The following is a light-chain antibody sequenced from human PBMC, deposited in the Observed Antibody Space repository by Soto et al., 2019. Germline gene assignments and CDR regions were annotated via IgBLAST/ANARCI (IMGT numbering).Light chain of an antibody. Sequence: QAVVTQPPSVSGAPGQRVTISCTGRSSNIGAGYEVHWYQHLPGKAPKLLIYGNTNRPSGVPDRFSGSKSGTSASLAITGLQAEDEADYYCQSYDSSLSASYVFGGGTKVTVL. CDR2: GNT. J-gene: IGLJ1*01. CDR3: QSYDSSLSASYV. V-gene: IGLV1-40*01. CDR1: SSNIGAGYE.